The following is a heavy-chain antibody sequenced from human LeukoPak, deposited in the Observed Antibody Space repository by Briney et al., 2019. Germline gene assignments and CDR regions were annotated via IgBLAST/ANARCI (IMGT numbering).Heavy chain of an antibody. D-gene: IGHD6-19*01. V-gene: IGHV3-7*01. CDR3: ARSEAAGAVGN. CDR1: GFTFGATW. J-gene: IGHJ1*01. CDR2: INDGGSAT. Sequence: SGGSLRLSCAASGFTFGATWMSWVRQAPGKGLEWVANINDGGSATWYVDSMKGRFTVSRDNAKNSLYLQMDGLRAEDTAVYYCARSEAAGAVGNWGQGTLVTVSS.